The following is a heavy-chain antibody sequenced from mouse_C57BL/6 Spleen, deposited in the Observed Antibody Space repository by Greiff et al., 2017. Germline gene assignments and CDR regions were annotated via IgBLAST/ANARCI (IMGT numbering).Heavy chain of an antibody. CDR1: GYTFTSYW. V-gene: IGHV1-52*01. D-gene: IGHD1-1*01. CDR2: IDPSDSET. Sequence: QVQLQQTGAELVRPGSSVKLSCKASGYTFTSYWMHWVKQRPIQGLEWIGNIDPSDSETNYNQKFKDKATLTVDKSSSTAYMQLSSLTSEDSAVYYCARWGTTVVAPYYFDYWGQGTTLTVSS. J-gene: IGHJ2*01. CDR3: ARWGTTVVAPYYFDY.